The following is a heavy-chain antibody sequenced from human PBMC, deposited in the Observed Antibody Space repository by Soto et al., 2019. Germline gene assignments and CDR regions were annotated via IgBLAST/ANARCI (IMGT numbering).Heavy chain of an antibody. CDR3: AAESPYDGRIDV. D-gene: IGHD3-3*01. J-gene: IGHJ6*01. CDR2: IVVGSGNT. CDR1: GFTFTSSA. Sequence: QMQLVQSGPEVKKPGTSVKVSCKASGFTFTSSAMQWVRQARGQRLEWIGWIVVGSGNTNYAQKFQERVTITRDMAKSKAYMEPSSLRSEGTAVYYCAAESPYDGRIDVWGPGAKVNVS. V-gene: IGHV1-58*02.